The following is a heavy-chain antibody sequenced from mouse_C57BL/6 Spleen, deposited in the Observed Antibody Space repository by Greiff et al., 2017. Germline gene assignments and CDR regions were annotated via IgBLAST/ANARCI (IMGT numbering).Heavy chain of an antibody. Sequence: VQLQQPGAELVKPGASVKKSCKASGYTFTSYWITWVKQRPGQGLEWIGDIYPGSGSTNYNEKFKSKATLTVDTSSSTAYMQLSSLTSEDSAVYYCARRDGYYYAMDYWGQGTSVTVSS. V-gene: IGHV1-55*01. D-gene: IGHD3-3*01. CDR2: IYPGSGST. CDR3: ARRDGYYYAMDY. J-gene: IGHJ4*01. CDR1: GYTFTSYW.